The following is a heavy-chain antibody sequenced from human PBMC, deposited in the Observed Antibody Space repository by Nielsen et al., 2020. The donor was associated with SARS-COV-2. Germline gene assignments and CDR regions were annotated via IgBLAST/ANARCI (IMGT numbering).Heavy chain of an antibody. D-gene: IGHD3-22*01. CDR3: ARYYYDSSGRTTHTYYYYYGMDV. CDR1: GGTFSSYA. Sequence: SVKVSCKASGGTFSSYAISWVRQAPGQGLEWMGGIIPIFGTANYAQKFQGRVTITADKSTSTAYMELSSLRSEDTAVYYRARYYYDSSGRTTHTYYYYYGMDVWGQGTTVTVSS. J-gene: IGHJ6*02. V-gene: IGHV1-69*06. CDR2: IIPIFGTA.